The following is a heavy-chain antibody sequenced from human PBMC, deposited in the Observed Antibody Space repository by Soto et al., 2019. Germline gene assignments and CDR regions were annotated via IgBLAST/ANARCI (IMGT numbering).Heavy chain of an antibody. D-gene: IGHD3-10*01. J-gene: IGHJ5*02. V-gene: IGHV3-23*01. CDR1: GFTFSHYA. CDR2: IGSSGANT. CDR3: AKIIGFGEHP. Sequence: GGSLRLSCAASGFTFSHYAMSWVRQSPGEGLEWISNIGSSGANTYYADSVKGRFTISRDNSKNMLYLQMNSLRAEDTAVYYCAKIIGFGEHPWGQGTLVTVSS.